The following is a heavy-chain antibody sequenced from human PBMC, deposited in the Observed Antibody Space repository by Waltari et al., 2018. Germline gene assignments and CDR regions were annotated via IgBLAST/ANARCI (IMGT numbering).Heavy chain of an antibody. Sequence: QVQLQQWGAGLLKPSETLSLTCAVYCGSFSGYYWSWIRQPPGKVLEWIGEINHSGSTNYNPSLKSRVTISVDTSKNQFSLKLSSVTAADTAVYYCARGHGVLRRFLEWLSDAFDIWGQGTMVTVSS. V-gene: IGHV4-34*01. J-gene: IGHJ3*02. CDR3: ARGHGVLRRFLEWLSDAFDI. CDR1: CGSFSGYY. D-gene: IGHD3-3*01. CDR2: INHSGST.